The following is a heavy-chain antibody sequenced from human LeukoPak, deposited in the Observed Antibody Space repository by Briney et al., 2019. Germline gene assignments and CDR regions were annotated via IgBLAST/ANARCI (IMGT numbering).Heavy chain of an antibody. CDR3: ARPGVRGVIIFMDV. CDR2: INSDGSST. V-gene: IGHV3-74*01. CDR1: GFTFSSYW. J-gene: IGHJ6*03. D-gene: IGHD3-10*01. Sequence: GGSLRLSCAASGFTFSSYWMHWVRQAPGKGLVWVSRINSDGSSTSYADSVKGRFTISRDNAKNSLYLQMNSLRAEDTAVYYCARPGVRGVIIFMDVWGKGTTVTVSS.